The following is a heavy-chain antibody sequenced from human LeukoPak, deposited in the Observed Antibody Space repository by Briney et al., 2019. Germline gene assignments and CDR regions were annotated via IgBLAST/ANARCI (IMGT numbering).Heavy chain of an antibody. CDR3: ARGISMVRGVIIPTVYY. D-gene: IGHD3-10*01. V-gene: IGHV1-2*02. CDR1: GYTFTGYY. Sequence: ASVKVPCKASGYTFTGYYMHWVRQAPGQGLEWMGWINPNSGGTNYAQKFQGRVTMTRDTSISTAYMELSRLRSDDTAVYYCARGISMVRGVIIPTVYYWGQGTLVTVSA. J-gene: IGHJ4*02. CDR2: INPNSGGT.